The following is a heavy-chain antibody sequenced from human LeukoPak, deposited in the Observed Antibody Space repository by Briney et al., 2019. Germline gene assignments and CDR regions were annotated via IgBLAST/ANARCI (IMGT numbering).Heavy chain of an antibody. CDR1: GGIFNSYD. J-gene: IGHJ4*02. V-gene: IGHV1-69*13. CDR3: ARSRYSYGYDY. CDR2: IMPILGTA. D-gene: IGHD5-18*01. Sequence: SVKVSCKASGGIFNSYDINWVRQAPGQGLEWMGGIMPILGTANYAQKFQGRVTITADELTSTAYMEVSSLRSEDTAVYYCARSRYSYGYDYWGQGTLVTVSS.